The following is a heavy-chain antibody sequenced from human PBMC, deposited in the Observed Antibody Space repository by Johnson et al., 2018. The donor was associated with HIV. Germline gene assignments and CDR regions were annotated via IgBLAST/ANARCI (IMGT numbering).Heavy chain of an antibody. Sequence: VQLVESGGGVVQPGGSLRLSCAASGFTFSSYGMHWVRQAPGKGLEWVAFIRYDGSNKYYADYVKGRFTISRDNSKNTLYLQMNSLRAEDTAVYYCAREGAWEVRPGAFDIWGQGTMVTVSS. D-gene: IGHD1-26*01. CDR3: AREGAWEVRPGAFDI. V-gene: IGHV3-30*02. CDR2: IRYDGSNK. CDR1: GFTFSSYG. J-gene: IGHJ3*02.